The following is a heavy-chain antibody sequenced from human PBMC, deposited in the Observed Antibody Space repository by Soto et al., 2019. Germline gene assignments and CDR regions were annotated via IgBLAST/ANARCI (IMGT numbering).Heavy chain of an antibody. D-gene: IGHD4-17*01. CDR2: ISGSGGST. V-gene: IGHV3-23*01. CDR3: AHPRGYGVFDAYGF. CDR1: GFTFSTYA. Sequence: GVLRLSCAASGFTFSTYAMSWVRQAPGKGLEWVSAISGSGGSTYSADSVNGRFTISRDNSINMLYLQMNSLTTEDTAVYYCAHPRGYGVFDAYGFWGQGAMVTVSS. J-gene: IGHJ3*01.